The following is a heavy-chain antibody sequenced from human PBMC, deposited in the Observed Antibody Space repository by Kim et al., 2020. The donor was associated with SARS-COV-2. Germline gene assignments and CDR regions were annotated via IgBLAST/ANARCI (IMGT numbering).Heavy chain of an antibody. J-gene: IGHJ4*02. D-gene: IGHD6-19*01. CDR3: ARSVDY. Sequence: GSEKHYWDSVKRRFTISRDNAKNSLYLQMNSLRAEDTAVYYCARSVDYWGQGTLVTVSS. V-gene: IGHV3-7*04. CDR2: GSEK.